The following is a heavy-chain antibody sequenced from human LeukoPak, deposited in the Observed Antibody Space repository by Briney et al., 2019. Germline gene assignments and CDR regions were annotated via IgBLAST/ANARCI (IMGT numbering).Heavy chain of an antibody. Sequence: SETLSLTCTVSGVPTTSYYWSWLRQPPGKGLEWLGYTDYSGSIYYNTSLKSRVIISVDTSKDQFSQKLSSLTAADTAVYYCARDTSDYRRGSFDYWGQGTLVTVS. V-gene: IGHV4-59*01. CDR3: ARDTSDYRRGSFDY. CDR1: GVPTTSYY. J-gene: IGHJ4*02. CDR2: TDYSGSI. D-gene: IGHD3-9*01.